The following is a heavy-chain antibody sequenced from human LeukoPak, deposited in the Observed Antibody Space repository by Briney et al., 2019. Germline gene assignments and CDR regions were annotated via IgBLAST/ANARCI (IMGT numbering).Heavy chain of an antibody. CDR1: GGSFSGYY. D-gene: IGHD2-15*01. J-gene: IGHJ4*02. V-gene: IGHV4-34*01. CDR3: ARGTKTVVAATFTALFY. Sequence: SETLSLTCAVYGGSFSGYYWSRIRQPPGKGLEWIGEINHSGSTNYNPSLKSRVTISVDTSKNQFSLELSSVTAADTAVYYCARGTKTVVAATFTALFYWGQGTLVTVSS. CDR2: INHSGST.